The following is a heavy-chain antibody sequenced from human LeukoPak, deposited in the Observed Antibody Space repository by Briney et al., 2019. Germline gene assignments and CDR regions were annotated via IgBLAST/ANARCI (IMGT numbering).Heavy chain of an antibody. CDR1: GYTFTGYY. CDR2: INPNSGGT. J-gene: IGHJ3*02. Sequence: ASVKVSCKASGYTFTGYYMHWVRQAPGQGLEWMGRINPNSGGTNYARKFQGRVTMTRDTSISTAYMELSRLRSDDTAVYYCAREGYYYDSSGGDAFDIWGQGTMVTVSS. CDR3: AREGYYYDSSGGDAFDI. V-gene: IGHV1-2*06. D-gene: IGHD3-22*01.